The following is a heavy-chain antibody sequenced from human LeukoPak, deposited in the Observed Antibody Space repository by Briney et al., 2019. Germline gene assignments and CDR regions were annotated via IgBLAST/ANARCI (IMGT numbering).Heavy chain of an antibody. CDR2: ISSSSSTI. J-gene: IGHJ4*02. CDR1: GFTFSIYS. Sequence: PGGSLRLSCAASGFTFSIYSMNWVRQAPGEGLEWVSYISSSSSTIYYADSVKGRFTISRDNAKNSLYLQMNSLRAEDTAVYYCAKSDCASDGCKLLNYWGQGTLVTASS. V-gene: IGHV3-48*04. D-gene: IGHD3-10*01. CDR3: AKSDCASDGCKLLNY.